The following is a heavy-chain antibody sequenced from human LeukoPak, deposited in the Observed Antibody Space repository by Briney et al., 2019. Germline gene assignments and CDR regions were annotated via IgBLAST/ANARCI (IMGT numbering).Heavy chain of an antibody. D-gene: IGHD3-10*01. Sequence: YPSQTLSLTCTVSGGSISSGSYYWSWLRQPAGKGLEWIGRIYTSGSTNYNPSLKSLVTISVDTSKNQFSLKLSSVTAADTAVYYCARDLGGSGHNYYFDYWGQGTLVTVSS. J-gene: IGHJ4*02. CDR1: GGSISSGSYY. V-gene: IGHV4-61*02. CDR3: ARDLGGSGHNYYFDY. CDR2: IYTSGST.